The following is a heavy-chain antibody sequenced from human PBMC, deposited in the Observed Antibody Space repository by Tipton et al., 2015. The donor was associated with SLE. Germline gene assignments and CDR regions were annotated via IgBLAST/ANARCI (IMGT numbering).Heavy chain of an antibody. CDR3: ARGVTMIENWFDP. D-gene: IGHD3-22*01. CDR1: GVSISSGGYY. Sequence: TLSLTCTVSGVSISSGGYYWSWFRQHPGKGLEWIGYIYYSGSTYYNPSLKSRVTISVDTSKNQFSLKLSSVTAADTAVYYCARGVTMIENWFDPWGQGTRVSVPS. CDR2: IYYSGST. J-gene: IGHJ5*02. V-gene: IGHV4-31*03.